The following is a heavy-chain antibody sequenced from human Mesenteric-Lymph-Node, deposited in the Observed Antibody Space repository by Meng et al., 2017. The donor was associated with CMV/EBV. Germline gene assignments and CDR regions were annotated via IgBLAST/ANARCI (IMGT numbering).Heavy chain of an antibody. CDR1: GGPFRGYY. CDR3: AREPIYCSGTTCYHFDY. V-gene: IGHV4-34*01. Sequence: GGPFRGYYWNWNSQTQGKGLEWIGQISLSGSTHYNPSLKSRVTISVDTSKSQFSLKLRSVTAADTAVYYCAREPIYCSGTTCYHFDYWGQGTLVTVSS. CDR2: ISLSGST. J-gene: IGHJ4*01. D-gene: IGHD2-2*01.